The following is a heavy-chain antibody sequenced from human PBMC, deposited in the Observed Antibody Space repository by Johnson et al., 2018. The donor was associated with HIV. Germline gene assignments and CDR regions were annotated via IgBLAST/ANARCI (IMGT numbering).Heavy chain of an antibody. J-gene: IGHJ3*02. CDR3: ARDPNTYYNFWSGTRAFDI. D-gene: IGHD3-3*01. Sequence: VQLVESGGGLVQPGGSLRLSCAASGFTFSSFWMSWVRQAPGKGLEWVANINQDGSEKYYVDSVKGRFTISRDNVKNSLYLQMNSLRAEDTAVYYCARDPNTYYNFWSGTRAFDIWGQGTMVTVSS. V-gene: IGHV3-7*01. CDR2: INQDGSEK. CDR1: GFTFSSFW.